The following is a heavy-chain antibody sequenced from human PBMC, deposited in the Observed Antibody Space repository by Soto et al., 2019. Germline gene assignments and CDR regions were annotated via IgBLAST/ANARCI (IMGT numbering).Heavy chain of an antibody. D-gene: IGHD1-26*01. CDR2: ISYDSTKT. CDR1: GFTFNSYV. V-gene: IGHV3-30*03. Sequence: QVQLVESGGGVVQPGRSLRLSCAASGFTFNSYVMHWVRQGPGNGLEWVAFISYDSTKTYYADSVKGRFTISRDNSNSALYVQMNSRTGEDTAVYYCARTRSAWSDFHYYSLDVWGQGTTVTVSS. CDR3: ARTRSAWSDFHYYSLDV. J-gene: IGHJ6*02.